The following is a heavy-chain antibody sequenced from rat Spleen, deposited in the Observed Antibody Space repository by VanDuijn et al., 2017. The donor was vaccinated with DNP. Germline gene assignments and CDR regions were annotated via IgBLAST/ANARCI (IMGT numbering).Heavy chain of an antibody. CDR3: TRPRGSYGGYRMDA. V-gene: IGHV5S23*01. Sequence: EVQLVESGENLVRPGRSLKLSCVVSGFTFSNYDMAWVRQAPTKGLEWVALISPNGDRTYYRDSVKGRFTVSRNNAENALHLQMDSLRSEDTATYSCTRPRGSYGGYRMDAWGQGTSVSVSS. D-gene: IGHD1-11*01. CDR2: ISPNGDRT. J-gene: IGHJ4*01. CDR1: GFTFSNYD.